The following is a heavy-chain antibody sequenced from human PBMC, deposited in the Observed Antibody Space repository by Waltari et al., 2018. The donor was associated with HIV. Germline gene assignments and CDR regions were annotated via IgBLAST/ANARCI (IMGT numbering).Heavy chain of an antibody. Sequence: QVQLVQSGAEVKKPGASVKVSCKPSGYTFTGYYMHWVRQAPGPGLEWTGWNNRNSGGTNDAQRFQGRVTMTRDTYIRTAYMELRMLRSEDTAVYYCARNLTLTMVRGGVDPWGQGTLFTVSS. CDR3: ARNLTLTMVRGGVDP. D-gene: IGHD3-10*01. CDR1: GYTFTGYY. V-gene: IGHV1-2*02. J-gene: IGHJ5*02. CDR2: NNRNSGGT.